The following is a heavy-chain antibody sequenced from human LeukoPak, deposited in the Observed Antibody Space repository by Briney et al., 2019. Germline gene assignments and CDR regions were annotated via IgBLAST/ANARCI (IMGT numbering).Heavy chain of an antibody. Sequence: PGGSLRPSCAASGFAFSSFAMSWVRQAPGKGLEWVSAITGGGISTYYADSVKGRFTISRDNSKNTLYLQMNSLRADDTAIYYCAKTDSGVWGQGTLVTVSS. CDR2: ITGGGIST. CDR1: GFAFSSFA. D-gene: IGHD3-10*01. V-gene: IGHV3-23*01. CDR3: AKTDSGV. J-gene: IGHJ4*02.